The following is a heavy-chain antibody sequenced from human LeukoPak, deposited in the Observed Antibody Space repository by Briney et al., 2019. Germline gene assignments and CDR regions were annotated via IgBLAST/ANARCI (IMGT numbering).Heavy chain of an antibody. CDR1: GYTFTGYY. V-gene: IGHV1-2*02. D-gene: IGHD3-10*01. CDR2: INPNSGAT. CDR3: AREDNYGSGSYYK. Sequence: ASVKVSCKASGYTFTGYYMHWVRQAPGQGLEWMGWINPNSGATNYAQKFQGRVTMTRDTSISTAYMELSRLRSDDTAVYYCAREDNYGSGSYYKWGQGTLVTVSS. J-gene: IGHJ4*02.